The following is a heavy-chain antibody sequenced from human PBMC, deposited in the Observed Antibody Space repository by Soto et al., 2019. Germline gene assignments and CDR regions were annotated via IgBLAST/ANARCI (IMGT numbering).Heavy chain of an antibody. J-gene: IGHJ3*02. CDR3: ARVDYYDSSGYYYPAFDI. CDR2: ISPSGGST. D-gene: IGHD3-22*01. Sequence: ASVKVSCKDSGYTFSNSGIRWVRQAPGQGLEWMGIISPSGGSTSYAQKFQGRVTMTRDTSTSTVYMELSSLRSEDTAVYYCARVDYYDSSGYYYPAFDIWGQGTMVTVSS. V-gene: IGHV1-46*01. CDR1: GYTFSNSG.